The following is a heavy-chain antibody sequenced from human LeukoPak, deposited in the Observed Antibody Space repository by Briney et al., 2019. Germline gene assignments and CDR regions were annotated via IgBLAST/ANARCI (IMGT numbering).Heavy chain of an antibody. Sequence: GGSLRLSCAASGFTFSSYHLIWVRQAPGKGLECISYISSGSDAIHYADSVKGRFAISRDNAKSLLYLRMNSLTAEDTAVYYCARVWQDYSNADYWGQGTLVTVSS. V-gene: IGHV3-48*01. CDR3: ARVWQDYSNADY. D-gene: IGHD4-11*01. CDR2: ISSGSDAI. CDR1: GFTFSSYH. J-gene: IGHJ4*02.